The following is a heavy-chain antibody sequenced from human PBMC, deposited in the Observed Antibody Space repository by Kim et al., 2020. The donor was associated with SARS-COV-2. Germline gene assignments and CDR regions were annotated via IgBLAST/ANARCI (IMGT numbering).Heavy chain of an antibody. D-gene: IGHD5-12*01. CDR1: GFSFSDNY. V-gene: IGHV3-11*06. J-gene: IGHJ4*02. Sequence: GGSLRLSCAASGFSFSDNYMTWIRQAPGQGLEWLSDISSSGHTSYTDSVWGRFTISRDNAKKSLYLQMNSLRVEDTAVYYCARDKDGYNSFDYWGQGTLVTVSS. CDR3: ARDKDGYNSFDY. CDR2: ISSSGHT.